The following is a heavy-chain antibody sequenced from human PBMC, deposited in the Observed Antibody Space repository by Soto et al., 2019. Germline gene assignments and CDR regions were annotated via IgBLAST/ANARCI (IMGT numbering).Heavy chain of an antibody. CDR2: IKSKTDGGTT. CDR3: TTGVRDSSGSMRLYYYYGMDV. D-gene: IGHD3-22*01. CDR1: GFTFSNAW. Sequence: GGSLRLSCAASGFTFSNAWMSWVRQAPGKGLEWVGRIKSKTDGGTTDYAAPVKGRFTISRDDSKNTLYLQMNSLKTEDTAVYYCTTGVRDSSGSMRLYYYYGMDVWGQGTTVTVS. J-gene: IGHJ6*02. V-gene: IGHV3-15*01.